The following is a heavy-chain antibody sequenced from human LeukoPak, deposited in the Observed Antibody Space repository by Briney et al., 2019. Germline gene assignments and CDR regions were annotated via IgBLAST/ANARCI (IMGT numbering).Heavy chain of an antibody. CDR3: ARVGVDPDYYGMDV. V-gene: IGHV3-30-3*01. D-gene: IGHD3-10*01. Sequence: AGGSLRLSCAASGFTFSSYAMHWVRQAPGKGLEWVAVISYDGSNKYYVDSVKGRFTISRDNSKNTLYLQMNSLRAEDTAVYYCARVGVDPDYYGMDVWGQGTTVTVSS. J-gene: IGHJ6*02. CDR1: GFTFSSYA. CDR2: ISYDGSNK.